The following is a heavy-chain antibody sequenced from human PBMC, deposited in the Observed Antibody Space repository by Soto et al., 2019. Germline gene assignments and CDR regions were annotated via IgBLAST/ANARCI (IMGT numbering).Heavy chain of an antibody. D-gene: IGHD3-10*01. CDR1: GFTFDDYA. CDR2: ISWNSGRI. V-gene: IGHV3-9*01. CDR3: VRIVNRGVYD. J-gene: IGHJ4*02. Sequence: PGGSLRLSCAASGFTFDDYAMYWVRQVPGKGLEWVSGISWNSGRIGYADSVKGRFTISRDNAKNSLYLQMSSLRAEDTAVYYCVRIVNRGVYDWGQGARVTVAS.